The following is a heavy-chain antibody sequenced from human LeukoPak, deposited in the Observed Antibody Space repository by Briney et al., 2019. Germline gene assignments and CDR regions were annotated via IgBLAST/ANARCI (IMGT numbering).Heavy chain of an antibody. V-gene: IGHV3-7*03. CDR1: GFTFNNYW. CDR2: IKQDGSGL. D-gene: IGHD1/OR15-1a*01. J-gene: IGHJ4*02. CDR3: ARDPGRTGFDY. Sequence: GGSLRLSCAASGFTFNNYWMSWVRQAPGKGLEWVANIKQDGSGLYYVESVKGRFAISRDNAKNSLYLRMTSLRAEDTAVYYCARDPGRTGFDYWGQGTLVTVSS.